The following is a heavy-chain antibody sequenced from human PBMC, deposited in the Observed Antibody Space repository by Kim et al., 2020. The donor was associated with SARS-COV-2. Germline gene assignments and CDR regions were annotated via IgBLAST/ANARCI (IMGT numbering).Heavy chain of an antibody. Sequence: YKAQYDASVKGRFTISRDNSKNSVYLLMNRLKTDDTAVYYCVTLSLGYWGQGTLVSVSS. CDR3: VTLSLGY. J-gene: IGHJ4*02. CDR2: YKA. D-gene: IGHD3-16*02. V-gene: IGHV3-72*01.